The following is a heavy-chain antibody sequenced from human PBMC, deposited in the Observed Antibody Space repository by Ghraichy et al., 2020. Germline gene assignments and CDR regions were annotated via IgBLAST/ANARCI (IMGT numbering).Heavy chain of an antibody. CDR2: IDYRGKT. D-gene: IGHD1-26*01. Sequence: ESLNISCAVSGGSFGGYHLSWIRQPPGKGLEWIGEIDYRGKTDYNTALKSRVTISADTSRSHFSLTLRSVTAAATAIYYWALNWDFDYWGQGMLVAVSS. CDR1: GGSFGGYH. CDR3: ALNWDFDY. V-gene: IGHV4-34*01. J-gene: IGHJ4*02.